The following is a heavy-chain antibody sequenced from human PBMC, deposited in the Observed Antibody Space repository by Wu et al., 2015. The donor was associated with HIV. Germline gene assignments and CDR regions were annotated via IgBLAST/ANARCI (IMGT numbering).Heavy chain of an antibody. CDR3: ARGRGVDPRHHSYYGMDV. CDR1: GYRLTELS. CDR2: FDPDDDET. Sequence: QLRQSGAEVRKPGASVKVSCKVSGYRLTELSIHWVRQAPGKGLEWMGGFDPDDDETIFAHNFQGRVTMPEDTSTDTAYMELNSLRSDDTAIYYCARGRGVDPRHHSYYGMDVWGQGTTVTVSS. V-gene: IGHV1-24*01. D-gene: IGHD2-15*01. J-gene: IGHJ6*02.